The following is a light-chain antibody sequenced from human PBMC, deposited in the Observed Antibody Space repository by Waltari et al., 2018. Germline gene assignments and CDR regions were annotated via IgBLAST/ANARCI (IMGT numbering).Light chain of an antibody. CDR3: QQYHKWPPGG. CDR2: AAS. Sequence: VVTQSPATLSVSPGKPVTLSCRARQRVNTNLAWYQQKPGQAPRLLIFAASTRAPGIPSRFGGSGSGTEFTLTITSLQFEDVGVYFCQQYHKWPPGGFGGGTKVEIE. J-gene: IGKJ4*01. CDR1: QRVNTN. V-gene: IGKV3-15*01.